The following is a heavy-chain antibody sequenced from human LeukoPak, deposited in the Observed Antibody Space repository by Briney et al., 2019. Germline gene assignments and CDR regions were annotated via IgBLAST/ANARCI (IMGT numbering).Heavy chain of an antibody. CDR2: IIPIFGTA. V-gene: IGHV1-69*05. J-gene: IGHJ4*02. CDR3: ASSGYSYVSGGTYDYYFDY. D-gene: IGHD5-18*01. Sequence: ASVKVSCKASGGTLSSYAISWVRQAPGQGLEWMGRIIPIFGTANYAQKFQGRVTITTDESTSAAYMELSSLRSEDTAVYYCASSGYSYVSGGTYDYYFDYWGQGTLVTVSS. CDR1: GGTLSSYA.